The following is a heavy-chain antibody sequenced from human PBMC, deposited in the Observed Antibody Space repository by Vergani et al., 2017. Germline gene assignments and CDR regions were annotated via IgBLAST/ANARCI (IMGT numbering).Heavy chain of an antibody. CDR1: GDSITSSSYY. J-gene: IGHJ3*01. Sequence: QVQLQESGPGLVKPSETLSLTCTVSGDSITSSSYYWGWIRQPPGKGLEWIGRIYTSGATNYNPSLRSRAIMSVDASKKQFSLKLTSVTAADTAVYYCARDGGEYDKDALDVWGQGTKVTVTS. D-gene: IGHD2-21*01. V-gene: IGHV4-61*02. CDR3: ARDGGEYDKDALDV. CDR2: IYTSGAT.